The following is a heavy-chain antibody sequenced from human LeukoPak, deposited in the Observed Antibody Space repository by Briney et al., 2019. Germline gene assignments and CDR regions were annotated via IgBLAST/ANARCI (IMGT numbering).Heavy chain of an antibody. V-gene: IGHV5-51*01. CDR2: IYPGDSDT. J-gene: IGHJ5*02. CDR1: GYSFSSYW. D-gene: IGHD2-21*01. Sequence: GESLKISSRGSGYSFSSYWNGWVRQLPGKGLEWMGIIYPGDSDTRYSPSFQGQVTISADKSISTAYLLWSSLKASDTAMYYCARRGDREWFDPWGQGTLVTVSS. CDR3: ARRGDREWFDP.